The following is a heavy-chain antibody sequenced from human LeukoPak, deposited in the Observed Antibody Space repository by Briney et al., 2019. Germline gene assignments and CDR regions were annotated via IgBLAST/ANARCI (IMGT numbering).Heavy chain of an antibody. CDR1: GGSISNHY. CDR2: IYYSGST. V-gene: IGHV4-59*11. Sequence: SETLSLTCTVSGGSISNHYWSWVRQPPGRGLEGIGYIYYSGSTKYNPSLKSRVTISVDTSKNQFSLKLSSVTAADTAVYYCAREFYYDSSFSFDIWGQGTMVTVSS. D-gene: IGHD3-22*01. J-gene: IGHJ3*02. CDR3: AREFYYDSSFSFDI.